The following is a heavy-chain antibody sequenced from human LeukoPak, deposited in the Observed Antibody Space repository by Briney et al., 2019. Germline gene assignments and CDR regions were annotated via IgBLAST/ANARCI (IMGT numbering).Heavy chain of an antibody. Sequence: SETLSLTCTVSGGSISSHYWSWIRQPAGKGLEWIGRIYTSGSTNYNPSLKSRVTMSVDTSKNQFPLKLSSVTAADTAVYYCARAGKSGSGWYPVDYWGQGTLVTVSS. CDR1: GGSISSHY. CDR2: IYTSGST. V-gene: IGHV4-4*07. CDR3: ARAGKSGSGWYPVDY. D-gene: IGHD6-19*01. J-gene: IGHJ4*02.